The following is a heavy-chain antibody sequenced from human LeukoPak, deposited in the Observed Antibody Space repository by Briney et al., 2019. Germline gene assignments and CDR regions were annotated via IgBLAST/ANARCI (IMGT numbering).Heavy chain of an antibody. J-gene: IGHJ4*02. Sequence: PGGSLRLSCVASGFTLSDSWMHWVRQVPGEGLVWVSRIDFDGRITNYADSVKGRFTISRDNAKNTLYLQLKSLRVEDTAMYYCARAANYGNPTWSFDYWGQGTLVTVSS. V-gene: IGHV3-74*01. CDR2: IDFDGRIT. CDR3: ARAANYGNPTWSFDY. D-gene: IGHD3-16*01. CDR1: GFTLSDSW.